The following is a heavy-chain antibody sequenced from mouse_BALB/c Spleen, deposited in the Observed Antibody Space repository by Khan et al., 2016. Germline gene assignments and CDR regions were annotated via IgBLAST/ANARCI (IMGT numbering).Heavy chain of an antibody. J-gene: IGHJ3*01. CDR3: AGRGLDDCDDWFAY. V-gene: IGHV9-2-1*01. D-gene: IGHD2-4*01. CDR2: INTENGEP. CDR1: GYTFTDYS. Sequence: QIQLVQSGPELKKPGETVKISCKASGYTFTDYSMHWVKQAPGKGLKWMGWINTENGEPTYADDFKGRFAFSLETSASTAYLQINNLKNEDTATYFCAGRGLDDCDDWFAYWGQGTLVTVSA.